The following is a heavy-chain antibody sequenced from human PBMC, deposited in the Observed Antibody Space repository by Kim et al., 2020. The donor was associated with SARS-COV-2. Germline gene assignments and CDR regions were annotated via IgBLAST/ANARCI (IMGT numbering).Heavy chain of an antibody. CDR1: GYTFTGYY. Sequence: ASVKVSCKASGYTFTGYYMHWVRQAPGQGLEWMGWINPNSGGTNYAQKFQGRVTMTRDTSISTAYMELSRLRSDDTAVYYCASAPVVLDYDSSGAFDIWGQGTMVTVSS. V-gene: IGHV1-2*02. J-gene: IGHJ3*02. CDR3: ASAPVVLDYDSSGAFDI. CDR2: INPNSGGT. D-gene: IGHD3-22*01.